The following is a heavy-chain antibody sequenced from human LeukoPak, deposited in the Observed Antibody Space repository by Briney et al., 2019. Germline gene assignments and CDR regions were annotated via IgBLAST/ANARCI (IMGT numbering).Heavy chain of an antibody. J-gene: IGHJ5*02. CDR1: GFTFSSYA. CDR2: ISYDGSNK. V-gene: IGHV3-30*04. CDR3: ARDYYMGIVDQ. Sequence: GGSLRLSCAASGFTFSSYAMHWVRQAPGKGLEWAAVISYDGSNKYYADSVKGRFTISRDNAKNTLYLQMNSLRVEDTSVYYCARDYYMGIVDQWGQGTRVTVSS. D-gene: IGHD3-22*01.